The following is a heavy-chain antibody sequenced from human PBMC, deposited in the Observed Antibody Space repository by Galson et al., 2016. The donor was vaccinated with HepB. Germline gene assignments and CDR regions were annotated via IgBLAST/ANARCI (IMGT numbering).Heavy chain of an antibody. CDR3: ARGPEWQTYYFDF. J-gene: IGHJ4*02. Sequence: QSGAEVKKPGESLRISCKGSGYSFPSYWIAWVRQMPGKGLQWMGIIYPGDSDTRYSPSFPGQVTFSADKSISTVYLQWNSLKAPDTAFYYCARGPEWQTYYFDFWGQGTLVTVSS. D-gene: IGHD3-3*01. CDR1: GYSFPSYW. V-gene: IGHV5-51*01. CDR2: IYPGDSDT.